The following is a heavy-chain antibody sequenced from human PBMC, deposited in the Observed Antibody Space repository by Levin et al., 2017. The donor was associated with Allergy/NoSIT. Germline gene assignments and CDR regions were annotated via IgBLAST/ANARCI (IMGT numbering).Heavy chain of an antibody. CDR1: GFTFSSYA. CDR2: ISGSGGST. V-gene: IGHV3-23*01. J-gene: IGHJ4*02. Sequence: LSLTCAASGFTFSSYAMSWVRQAPGKGLEWVSAISGSGGSTYYADSVKGRFTISRDNSKNTLYLQMNSLRAEDTAVYYCAKPLQLWFRPGGAYYFDYWGQGTLVTVSS. CDR3: AKPLQLWFRPGGAYYFDY. D-gene: IGHD5-18*01.